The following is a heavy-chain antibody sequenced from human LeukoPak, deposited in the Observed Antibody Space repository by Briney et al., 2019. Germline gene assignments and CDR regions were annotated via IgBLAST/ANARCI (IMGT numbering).Heavy chain of an antibody. CDR3: ARGTALGYYYDSSGYPLGMDV. CDR2: IYTSGST. J-gene: IGHJ6*02. D-gene: IGHD3-22*01. Sequence: PSETLSLTCTVSGGFISSYYWSWIRQPAGKGLEWIGRIYTSGSTNYNPSLKSRVTMSVDTSKNQFSLKLSSVTAADTAVYYCARGTALGYYYDSSGYPLGMDVWGQGTTVTVSS. V-gene: IGHV4-4*07. CDR1: GGFISSYY.